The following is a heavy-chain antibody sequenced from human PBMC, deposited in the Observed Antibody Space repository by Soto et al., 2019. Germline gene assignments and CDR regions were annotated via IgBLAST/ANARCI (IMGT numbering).Heavy chain of an antibody. CDR2: IKQDGSEK. Sequence: PGGSLRLSCAASGFTFSSYWMSWVRQAPGKGLEWVANIKQDGSEKYYVDSVKGRFTISRDNAKNSLYLQMNSLRAEDTAVYYCARTTYDYIWGSYRYKNDYWGQGTLVTVSS. V-gene: IGHV3-7*01. D-gene: IGHD3-16*02. J-gene: IGHJ4*02. CDR3: ARTTYDYIWGSYRYKNDY. CDR1: GFTFSSYW.